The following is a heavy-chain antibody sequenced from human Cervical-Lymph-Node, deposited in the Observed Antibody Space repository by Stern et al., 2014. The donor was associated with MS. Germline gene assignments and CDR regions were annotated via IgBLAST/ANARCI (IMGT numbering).Heavy chain of an antibody. Sequence: QLQESGPGLVKPSQTLSLTCTVSGGSINIGDYYWSSIRHLPGKGLEWIGYIYNIGSTSYNQFLKIRVSISVDTSKNQFSLNLNSVTAADTAVYYCAGGTVAGLFDYWGQGTLVTVSS. V-gene: IGHV4-31*03. CDR3: AGGTVAGLFDY. CDR2: IYNIGST. CDR1: GGSINIGDYY. J-gene: IGHJ4*02. D-gene: IGHD6-19*01.